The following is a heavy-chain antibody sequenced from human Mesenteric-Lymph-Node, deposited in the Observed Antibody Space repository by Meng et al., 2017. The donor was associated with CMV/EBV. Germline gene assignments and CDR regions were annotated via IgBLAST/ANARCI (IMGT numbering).Heavy chain of an antibody. D-gene: IGHD2-2*01. CDR3: ARVGYRNQLLLFDY. V-gene: IGHV4-4*02. CDR1: GGSISSCNW. CDR2: IYHSGST. Sequence: VCGGSISSCNWWSWVRQPPGKGLELIGEIYHSGSTNYHPSLKSRVTISVDKSKNQFSLTLSSVTAADTAVYYCARVGYRNQLLLFDYWGQGTLVTVSS. J-gene: IGHJ4*02.